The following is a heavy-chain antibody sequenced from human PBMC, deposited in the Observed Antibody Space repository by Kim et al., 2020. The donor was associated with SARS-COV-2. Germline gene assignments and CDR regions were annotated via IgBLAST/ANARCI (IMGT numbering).Heavy chain of an antibody. CDR2: FDPEDGET. V-gene: IGHV1-24*01. CDR3: AAALNYYGSGRAYNWFDP. J-gene: IGHJ5*02. Sequence: ASVKVSCKVSGYTLTELSMHWVRQAPGKGLEWMGGFDPEDGETIYAQKFQGRVTMTEDTSTDTAYMELSSLRSEDTAVYYCAAALNYYGSGRAYNWFDPWGQGTLVTVSS. D-gene: IGHD3-10*01. CDR1: GYTLTELS.